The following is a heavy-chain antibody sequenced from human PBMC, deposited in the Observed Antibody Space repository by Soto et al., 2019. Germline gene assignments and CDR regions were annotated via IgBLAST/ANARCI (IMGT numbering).Heavy chain of an antibody. V-gene: IGHV1-8*01. Sequence: ASVKVSCKASGYTFTSYVINWVRQATGQGLEWMGWMNPNSGNTGYAQKFQGRVTMTRNTSISTAYMELSSLRSEDTAVYYCASFPPTGFDAFDIWGQGTMVTVSS. D-gene: IGHD1-1*01. CDR2: MNPNSGNT. CDR1: GYTFTSYV. J-gene: IGHJ3*02. CDR3: ASFPPTGFDAFDI.